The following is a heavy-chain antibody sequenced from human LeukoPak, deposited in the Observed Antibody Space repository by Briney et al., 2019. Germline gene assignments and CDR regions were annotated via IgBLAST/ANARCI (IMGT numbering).Heavy chain of an antibody. D-gene: IGHD2-2*01. J-gene: IGHJ4*02. Sequence: GEYLKISCKGSGYSFTSYWIGWVRQMPGKGLEWMGIIYPGDSDTRYSPSFQGQVTISADKSISTAYLQWSSLKASDTAMYYWARSGYCSSTSCYPIDYWGQGTLVTVSS. CDR1: GYSFTSYW. CDR2: IYPGDSDT. V-gene: IGHV5-51*01. CDR3: ARSGYCSSTSCYPIDY.